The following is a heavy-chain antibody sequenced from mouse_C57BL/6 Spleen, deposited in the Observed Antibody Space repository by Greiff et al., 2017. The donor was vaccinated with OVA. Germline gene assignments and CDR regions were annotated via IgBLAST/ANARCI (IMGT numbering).Heavy chain of an antibody. V-gene: IGHV1-82*01. CDR3: ARATTVVATN. Sequence: VKLQESGPELVKPGASVKISCKASGYAFSSSWLNWVKPRPGKGLEWIGRIYPGDGDTNYNGKFKGKATLTADKSSSTAYMQLSSLTSEDSAVYFCARATTVVATNWGQGTTLTVSS. CDR1: GYAFSSSW. D-gene: IGHD1-1*01. J-gene: IGHJ2*01. CDR2: IYPGDGDT.